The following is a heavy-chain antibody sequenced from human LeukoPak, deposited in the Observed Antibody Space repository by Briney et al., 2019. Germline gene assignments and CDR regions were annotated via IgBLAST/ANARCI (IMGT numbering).Heavy chain of an antibody. D-gene: IGHD3-22*01. Sequence: GGSLRLSCAASGFTFSNYWMHWVRQAPGKGLEWVSVTYTGGNSYYAGSVQGRFIISRDISKNTLYLQMNNLRAEDSALYYCARGGRGSAAVVAPRSFDIWGQGTMVTVSS. CDR3: ARGGRGSAAVVAPRSFDI. CDR2: TYTGGNS. V-gene: IGHV3-53*01. J-gene: IGHJ3*02. CDR1: GFTFSNYW.